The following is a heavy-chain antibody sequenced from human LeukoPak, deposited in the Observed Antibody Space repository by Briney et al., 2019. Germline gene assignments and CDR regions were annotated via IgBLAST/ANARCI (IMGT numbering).Heavy chain of an antibody. J-gene: IGHJ5*02. CDR2: IIPIFGTA. Sequence: ASVKVSCKASGGTFSSYAISWVRQAPGQGLEWMGGIIPIFGTANYAQKFQGRVTITTDESTSTAHMELSSLRSEDTAVYYCASLRGYSGYARFDPWGQGTLVTVSS. D-gene: IGHD5-12*01. V-gene: IGHV1-69*05. CDR3: ASLRGYSGYARFDP. CDR1: GGTFSSYA.